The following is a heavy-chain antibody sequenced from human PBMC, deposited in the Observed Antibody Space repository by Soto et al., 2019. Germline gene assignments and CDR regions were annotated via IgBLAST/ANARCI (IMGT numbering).Heavy chain of an antibody. D-gene: IGHD2-2*01. CDR3: ARAGVMSRHCSSTSCYQGGYNWFDP. CDR2: ISAYNGNT. Sequence: GASVKVSCKASGYTFTSYGISWVRQAPGQGLEWMGWISAYNGNTNYAQKLQGRVTMTTDTSTSTAYMELRSLRSDDTAVYYCARAGVMSRHCSSTSCYQGGYNWFDPWGQGTLVTVSS. V-gene: IGHV1-18*01. J-gene: IGHJ5*02. CDR1: GYTFTSYG.